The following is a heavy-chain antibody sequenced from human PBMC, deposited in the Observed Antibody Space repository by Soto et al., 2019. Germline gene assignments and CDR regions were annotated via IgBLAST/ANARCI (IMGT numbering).Heavy chain of an antibody. CDR2: IYSGGST. D-gene: IGHD3-10*01. Sequence: GGSLRLSCAASGFTVSSNYMSWVRQAPGKGLEWVSVIYSGGSTYYADSVKGRFTISRDNSKNTLYLQMNSLRAEDTAVYYCARDYCGSGSYPTWGQGTLVTVSS. CDR3: ARDYCGSGSYPT. V-gene: IGHV3-66*01. CDR1: GFTVSSNY. J-gene: IGHJ5*02.